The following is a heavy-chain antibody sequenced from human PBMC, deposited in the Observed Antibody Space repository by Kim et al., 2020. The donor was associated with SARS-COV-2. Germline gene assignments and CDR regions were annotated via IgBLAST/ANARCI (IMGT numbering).Heavy chain of an antibody. CDR3: VRDLLVGATSYGMDV. D-gene: IGHD1-26*01. J-gene: IGHJ6*02. CDR2: IWYDGSNK. Sequence: GGSLRLSCAVSGFTFSSYGMHWVRQAPGKGLEWVAVIWYDGSNKYYADSVKGRFTISRDNSKNTLYLQMNSLRAEDTAVYYCVRDLLVGATSYGMDVWGQGTTVTVSS. V-gene: IGHV3-33*01. CDR1: GFTFSSYG.